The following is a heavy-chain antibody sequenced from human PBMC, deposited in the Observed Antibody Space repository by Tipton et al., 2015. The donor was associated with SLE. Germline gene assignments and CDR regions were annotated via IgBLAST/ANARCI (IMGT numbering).Heavy chain of an antibody. Sequence: SLRLSCAASGFTFSSYEMNWVRQAPGKGLEWVSYISSSGSTIYYADSVKGRFTISRDNAKNSLYLQMNSLRAEDTAVYYCARVGGDSSSTGYYYGMDVWGQGTTATVSS. CDR1: GFTFSSYE. D-gene: IGHD6-6*01. J-gene: IGHJ6*02. V-gene: IGHV3-48*03. CDR2: ISSSGSTI. CDR3: ARVGGDSSSTGYYYGMDV.